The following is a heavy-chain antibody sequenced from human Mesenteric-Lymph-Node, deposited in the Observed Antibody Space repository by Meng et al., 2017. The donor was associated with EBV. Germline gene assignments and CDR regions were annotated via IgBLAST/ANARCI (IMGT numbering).Heavy chain of an antibody. CDR2: ISSSSNYI. V-gene: IGHV3-21*06. Sequence: EVQLVESGGXXXXXGXSLXHSGAASGFIVSSYTMTWVRQAPGKGLEWVSSISSSSNYIHSADSMKGRFTISRDTAKSSLYLQMNSLRAEDTAVYYCARHYASTWFEADPTTAKVPIDYWGQGILVTVSS. CDR1: GFIVSSYT. CDR3: ARHYASTWFEADPTTAKVPIDY. J-gene: IGHJ4*02. D-gene: IGHD6-13*01.